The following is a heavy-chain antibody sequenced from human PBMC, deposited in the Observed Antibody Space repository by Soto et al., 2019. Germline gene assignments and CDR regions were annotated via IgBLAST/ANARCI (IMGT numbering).Heavy chain of an antibody. V-gene: IGHV4-30-4*01. D-gene: IGHD3-10*01. CDR2: IYYSGNT. J-gene: IGHJ5*02. CDR1: GGSTSSDNY. CDR3: ARELWFGELSPDNWFDP. Sequence: TLSLTCTVSGGSTSSDNYWSWIRQPPGKGLEWIGHIYYSGNTDYNPSLKSRLAISIDTSKNQFSLKLSSVTAADTAVYYCARELWFGELSPDNWFDPWGQGTLVTVSS.